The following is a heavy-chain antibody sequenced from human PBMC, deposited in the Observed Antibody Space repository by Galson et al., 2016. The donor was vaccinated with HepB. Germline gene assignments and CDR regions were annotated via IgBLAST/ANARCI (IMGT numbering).Heavy chain of an antibody. CDR3: ARPYNSSSNGGAFDI. CDR2: IWYDGTVK. V-gene: IGHV3-33*01. D-gene: IGHD1-1*01. CDR1: GFSFSSNG. Sequence: LRLSCAASGFSFSSNGMHWVRQAPGMGLEWVALIWYDGTVKYYADSVKGRFTISRDNSKNTLFLQMNSLRAEDTALYYCARPYNSSSNGGAFDIWGQGTMVTVSS. J-gene: IGHJ3*02.